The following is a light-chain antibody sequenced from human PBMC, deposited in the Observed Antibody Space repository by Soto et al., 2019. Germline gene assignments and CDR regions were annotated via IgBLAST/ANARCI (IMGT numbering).Light chain of an antibody. J-gene: IGKJ1*01. CDR2: DAS. Sequence: DIVLTQSPATLSLSPGERATLSCRASQSVSRYLAWYQQKPGQAPRLLIYDASNRATGIPARFSGSGSGTDFTLTISRLEPEDFAVYYCQQYGSSLWTFGQGTKVDIK. CDR3: QQYGSSLWT. CDR1: QSVSRY. V-gene: IGKV3-20*01.